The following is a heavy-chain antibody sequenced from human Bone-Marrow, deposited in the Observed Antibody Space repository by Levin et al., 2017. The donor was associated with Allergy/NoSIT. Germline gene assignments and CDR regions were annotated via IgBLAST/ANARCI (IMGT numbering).Heavy chain of an antibody. D-gene: IGHD3-16*02. CDR3: ARVLALPDMITFGGVIAATIDY. CDR2: IYYSGST. Sequence: SQTLSLTCTVSGGSISSYYWSWIRQPPGKGLEWIGYIYYSGSTNYNPSLKSRVTISVDTSKNQFSLKLSSVTAADTAVYYCARVLALPDMITFGGVIAATIDYWGQGTLVTVSS. CDR1: GGSISSYY. J-gene: IGHJ4*02. V-gene: IGHV4-59*01.